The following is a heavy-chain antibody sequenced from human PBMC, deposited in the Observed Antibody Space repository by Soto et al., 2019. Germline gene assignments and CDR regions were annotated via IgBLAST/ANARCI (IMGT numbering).Heavy chain of an antibody. Sequence: QVQLQESGPGLVKPSETLSLTCTVSGGFISSYYWSWIRQPPGKGLEWIGYIYYSGSTNYNPSLKSRVAISVDTSKNQFSLKLSSVTVADTAVYYSARHKIVATIFDYWGQGTLVTLSS. V-gene: IGHV4-59*08. J-gene: IGHJ4*02. D-gene: IGHD5-12*01. CDR2: IYYSGST. CDR1: GGFISSYY. CDR3: ARHKIVATIFDY.